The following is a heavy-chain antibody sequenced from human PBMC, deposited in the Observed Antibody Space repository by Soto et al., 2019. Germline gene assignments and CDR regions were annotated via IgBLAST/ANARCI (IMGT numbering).Heavy chain of an antibody. CDR1: GGTFSSYT. CDR3: ARTSGSYLGYFDY. CDR2: IIPVNGIT. V-gene: IGHV1-69*02. J-gene: IGHJ4*02. D-gene: IGHD1-26*01. Sequence: GASVKVSCKASGGTFSSYTISWVLQAPGQGLEWMGRIIPVNGITKYSQKFQGRVTITRDKSASTAYMELSSLRSEDTAVYYCARTSGSYLGYFDYWGQGTLVTVSS.